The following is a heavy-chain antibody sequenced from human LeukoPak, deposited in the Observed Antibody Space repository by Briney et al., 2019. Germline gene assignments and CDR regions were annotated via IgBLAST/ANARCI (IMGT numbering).Heavy chain of an antibody. CDR3: AKRGVVIRVILVGFHKEAYYFES. D-gene: IGHD3/OR15-3a*01. CDR2: ISDSGGNA. J-gene: IGHJ4*02. Sequence: GGSLRLSCAVSGITLSNYGMSWVRQAPGKGLEWVAGISDSGGNAKYADSVKGRFTISRDNPKNTLYLQMNSLRAEDTAVYFCAKRGVVIRVILVGFHKEAYYFESWGQGALVTVSS. V-gene: IGHV3-23*01. CDR1: GITLSNYG.